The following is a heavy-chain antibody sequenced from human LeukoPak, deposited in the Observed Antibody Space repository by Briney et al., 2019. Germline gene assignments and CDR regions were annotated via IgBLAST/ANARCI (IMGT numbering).Heavy chain of an antibody. CDR3: ARDTAMVTAFDY. J-gene: IGHJ4*02. CDR1: GYTFTSYG. CDR2: ISAYNGNT. Sequence: ASAKVSCKASGYTFTSYGISWVRQAPGQGLEWMGWISAYNGNTNYAQKLQGRVTMTTDTSTSTAYMELRSLRSDDTAVYYCARDTAMVTAFDYWGQGTLVTVSS. D-gene: IGHD5-18*01. V-gene: IGHV1-18*01.